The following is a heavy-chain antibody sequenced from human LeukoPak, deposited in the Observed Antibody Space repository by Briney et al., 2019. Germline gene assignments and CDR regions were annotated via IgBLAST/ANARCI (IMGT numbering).Heavy chain of an antibody. CDR3: ARDRQTYGDYDP. V-gene: IGHV1-69*05. CDR1: GGTFSSYA. Sequence: ASVKVSCKASGGTFSSYAISWVRQAPGQGLEWMGRIIPIFGTANYAQKFQGRVTITTDESTSTAYMELSSLRSEDTAVYYCARDRQTYGDYDPWGQGTLVTVSP. D-gene: IGHD4-17*01. CDR2: IIPIFGTA. J-gene: IGHJ5*02.